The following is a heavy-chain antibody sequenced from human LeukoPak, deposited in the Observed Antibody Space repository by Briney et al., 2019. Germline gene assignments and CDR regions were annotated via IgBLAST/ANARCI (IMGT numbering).Heavy chain of an antibody. V-gene: IGHV4-39*07. CDR2: IYYSGST. J-gene: IGHJ4*02. CDR3: ARVFRGVGSSWYGGGHYFDY. Sequence: PSETLSLTCTVSGGSISSSSYYWGWIRQPPGKGLEWIGSIYYSGSTYYNPSLKSRVTISVDTSKNQFSLKLSSVTAADTAVYYCARVFRGVGSSWYGGGHYFDYWGQGTLVTVSS. D-gene: IGHD6-13*01. CDR1: GGSISSSSYY.